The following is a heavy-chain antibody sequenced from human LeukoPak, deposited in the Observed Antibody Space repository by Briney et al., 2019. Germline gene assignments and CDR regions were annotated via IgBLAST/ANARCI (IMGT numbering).Heavy chain of an antibody. CDR2: ISTTGSTI. Sequence: GGALRLSCAASGFTFGGHEMNWVRQAPGKGLEWLSYISTTGSTIYYADSVKGRFTISRDNAKNSLYLQMNSLRVEDTAVYYCARADPYGDSTPDFWGQGTLVTVSS. J-gene: IGHJ4*02. CDR3: ARADPYGDSTPDF. D-gene: IGHD4-17*01. V-gene: IGHV3-48*03. CDR1: GFTFGGHE.